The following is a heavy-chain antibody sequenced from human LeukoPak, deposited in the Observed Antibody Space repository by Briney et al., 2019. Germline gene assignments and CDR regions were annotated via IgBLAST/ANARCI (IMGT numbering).Heavy chain of an antibody. V-gene: IGHV3-9*01. Sequence: GGSLRLSCAASGFTFDDYAMHWVRQAPGKGLEWVSGISWSSGSIGYADSVKGRFTISRDNAKNSLYLQMNSLRAEDTALYYCAKGRYYDSRGVFDYWGQGTLVTVSS. D-gene: IGHD3-3*01. J-gene: IGHJ4*02. CDR2: ISWSSGSI. CDR1: GFTFDDYA. CDR3: AKGRYYDSRGVFDY.